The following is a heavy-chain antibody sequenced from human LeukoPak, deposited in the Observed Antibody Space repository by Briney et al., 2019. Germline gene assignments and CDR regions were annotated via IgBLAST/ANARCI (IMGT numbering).Heavy chain of an antibody. V-gene: IGHV3-30*04. CDR3: ARDREAYSNPMKDGAFDI. D-gene: IGHD4-11*01. CDR2: ISYDGSSK. CDR1: AFNFSSYA. Sequence: PGGSLRLSCAASAFNFSSYAMYWVRQVPGRRQTRVAVISYDGSSKYSADSVKGRFTISRDNSKGTLFLQMNSLRADDTAVYYCARDREAYSNPMKDGAFDIWGQGTMVTVSS. J-gene: IGHJ3*02.